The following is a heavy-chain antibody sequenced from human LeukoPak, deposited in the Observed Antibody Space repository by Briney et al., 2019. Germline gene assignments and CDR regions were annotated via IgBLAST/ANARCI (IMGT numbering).Heavy chain of an antibody. J-gene: IGHJ5*02. CDR2: MNPNSGDT. Sequence: GASVKVSCKASGYSPTSHDINWVRQAAGQGLEWMGWMNPNSGDTGYAQKFQDRVTMTRDTSINTVYMELNSLTSEDTAVYYCARDLFGSRSSGFDPWGQGTLVSVSS. D-gene: IGHD3-10*01. CDR1: GYSPTSHD. V-gene: IGHV1-8*01. CDR3: ARDLFGSRSSGFDP.